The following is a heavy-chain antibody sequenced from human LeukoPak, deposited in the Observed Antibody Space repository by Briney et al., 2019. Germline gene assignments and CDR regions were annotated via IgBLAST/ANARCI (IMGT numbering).Heavy chain of an antibody. CDR2: ISGSGGST. Sequence: GGSLRLSCAASGFTFSSYAMSWVRQAPGKGLEWVSAISGSGGSTYYADSVKGRFTISRDNSKNTLYLQMNSLRPEDTAVYFCAKEGIEGDSSGYYYNHFDYWGQGTLLTVSS. D-gene: IGHD3-22*01. V-gene: IGHV3-23*01. CDR3: AKEGIEGDSSGYYYNHFDY. CDR1: GFTFSSYA. J-gene: IGHJ4*02.